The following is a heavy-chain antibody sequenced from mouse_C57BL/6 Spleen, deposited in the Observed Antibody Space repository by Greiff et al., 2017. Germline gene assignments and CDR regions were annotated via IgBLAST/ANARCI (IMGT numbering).Heavy chain of an antibody. V-gene: IGHV1-52*01. CDR2: IDPSGSET. CDR3: SRAISTFAPYFDY. D-gene: IGHD1-2*01. J-gene: IGHJ2*01. Sequence: QVQLQQPGAELVRPGSSVKLSCKASGYTFTSYWMHWVKQRPIQGLEWIGNIDPSGSETHYNQKFKDKATLTVDKSSSTAYMQLSSLTSEDSAVYYCSRAISTFAPYFDYWGQGTTLTVSS. CDR1: GYTFTSYW.